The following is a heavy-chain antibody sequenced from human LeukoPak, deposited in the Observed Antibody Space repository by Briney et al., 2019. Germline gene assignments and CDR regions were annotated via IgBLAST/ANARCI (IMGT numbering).Heavy chain of an antibody. CDR2: IWYSGST. D-gene: IGHD5-18*01. V-gene: IGHV4-31*03. J-gene: IGHJ4*02. Sequence: SETLSLTCTVSGGSISSGGYYWSWIRQHPGKGLEWIGYIWYSGSTYYNPSLKSRVTMSVDTSKNQFSLKLSSVTAADTAVYYCARGGGVDTAMAIDYWGQGTLVTVSS. CDR3: ARGGGVDTAMAIDY. CDR1: GGSISSGGYY.